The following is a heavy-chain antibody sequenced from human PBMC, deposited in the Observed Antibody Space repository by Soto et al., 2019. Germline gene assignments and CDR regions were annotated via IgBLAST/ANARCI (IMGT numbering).Heavy chain of an antibody. CDR3: ARANDYYDSSGYYNFDY. Sequence: SETLSLTCTGSGGSISSYYWSWIRQPPGKGLEWIGYIYYSGSTNYNPSLKSRVTISVDTSKNQFSLKLSSVTAADTAVYYCARANDYYDSSGYYNFDYWGQGTLVTVSS. J-gene: IGHJ4*02. CDR2: IYYSGST. CDR1: GGSISSYY. V-gene: IGHV4-59*01. D-gene: IGHD3-22*01.